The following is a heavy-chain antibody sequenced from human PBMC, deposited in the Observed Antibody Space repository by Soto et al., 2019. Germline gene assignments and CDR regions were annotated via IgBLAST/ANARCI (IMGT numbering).Heavy chain of an antibody. Sequence: GGSLRLSCAASGFTFSSYGMHWVRQAPGKGLEWVAVTSYDGSNKYYADSVKGRFTISRDNSKNTLYLQMNSLRAEDTAVYYCASLYCGGDCSTSDYWGQGTLVTVSS. D-gene: IGHD2-21*02. J-gene: IGHJ4*02. V-gene: IGHV3-30*03. CDR2: TSYDGSNK. CDR3: ASLYCGGDCSTSDY. CDR1: GFTFSSYG.